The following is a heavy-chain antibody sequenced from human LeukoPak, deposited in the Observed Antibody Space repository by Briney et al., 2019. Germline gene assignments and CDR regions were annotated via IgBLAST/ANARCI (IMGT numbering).Heavy chain of an antibody. D-gene: IGHD3-10*01. CDR1: GYTFITYG. CDR3: ARGGTRGAYDY. V-gene: IGHV1-18*01. Sequence: ASVKVSCKASGYTFITYGISWVRQAPGQGLEWMGWISAYNGNTNYAQKIQGRLTMTTDTSTSKAYMELRSLRSDDTAVYYCARGGTRGAYDYWGQGTLVTVSS. CDR2: ISAYNGNT. J-gene: IGHJ4*02.